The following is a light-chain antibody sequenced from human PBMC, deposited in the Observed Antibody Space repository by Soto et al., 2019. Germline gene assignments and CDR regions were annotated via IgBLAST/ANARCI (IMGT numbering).Light chain of an antibody. J-gene: IGKJ3*01. Sequence: EIVLTQSPGTQSLSPGERATLSGRYSQSVRSSQSVSSYLAWYQQKPGQAPRLLIYGASNRATGIPDRFSGSGSGTDFTLTISRLEPEDFAVYYCQQYGTSPLTFGPGTKVGVK. CDR2: GAS. CDR3: QQYGTSPLT. V-gene: IGKV3-20*01. CDR1: QSVRSSQSVSSY.